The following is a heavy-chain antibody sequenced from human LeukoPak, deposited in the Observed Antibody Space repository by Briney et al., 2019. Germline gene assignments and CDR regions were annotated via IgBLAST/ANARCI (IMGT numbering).Heavy chain of an antibody. Sequence: GGSLRLSCAASGFTVSSNYMSWVRQAPGKGLEWVSVIYSGGSTYYADSVKGRFTISRDNPKNTLYLQMNSLRAEDTAVYYCARDGDGYNPPYFDYWGQGTLVTVSS. CDR1: GFTVSSNY. D-gene: IGHD5-24*01. V-gene: IGHV3-66*02. CDR2: IYSGGST. J-gene: IGHJ4*02. CDR3: ARDGDGYNPPYFDY.